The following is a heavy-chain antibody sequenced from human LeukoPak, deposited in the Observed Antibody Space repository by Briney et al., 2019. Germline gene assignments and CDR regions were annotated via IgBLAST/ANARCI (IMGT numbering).Heavy chain of an antibody. D-gene: IGHD6-13*01. J-gene: IGHJ4*02. V-gene: IGHV3-23*01. Sequence: PGGSLRLSCAASGFTFSSYAMNWVRQAPGKGLEWVSTISGSGGNTYYADSVKGRFTISRDNSKNTLYLQMNSLRAEDTAVYYCAKSEDGKYSSSWNYWGQGTLVTVSS. CDR3: AKSEDGKYSSSWNY. CDR2: ISGSGGNT. CDR1: GFTFSSYA.